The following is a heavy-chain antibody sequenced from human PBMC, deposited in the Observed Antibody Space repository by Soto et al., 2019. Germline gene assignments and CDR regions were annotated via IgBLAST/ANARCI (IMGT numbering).Heavy chain of an antibody. V-gene: IGHV1-69*06. CDR1: GGSLSTNP. CDR3: ARRHSGGFFRFFDS. CDR2: TGSGTGPG. Sequence: GASVKVSCKASGGSLSTNPISWVRQAPGQGLEWMGGTGSGTGPGNHAQKFQGRLTGTADKSTSTVYMELTNLSSEDTAVYYCARRHSGGFFRFFDSWGQGTLVTVSS. D-gene: IGHD2-15*01. J-gene: IGHJ4*02.